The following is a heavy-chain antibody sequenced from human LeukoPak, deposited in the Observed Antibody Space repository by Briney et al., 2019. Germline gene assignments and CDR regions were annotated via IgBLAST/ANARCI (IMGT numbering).Heavy chain of an antibody. D-gene: IGHD5-12*01. V-gene: IGHV1-8*02. CDR2: MNPNSGNT. Sequence: ASVKVSCKASGGTFSGYAISWVRQATGQGLEWMGWMNPNSGNTGYAQKFQGRVTMTRNTSISTAYMELSSLRSEDTAVYYCARRQRWRGNWFDPWGQGTLVTVSS. CDR1: GGTFSGYA. CDR3: ARRQRWRGNWFDP. J-gene: IGHJ5*02.